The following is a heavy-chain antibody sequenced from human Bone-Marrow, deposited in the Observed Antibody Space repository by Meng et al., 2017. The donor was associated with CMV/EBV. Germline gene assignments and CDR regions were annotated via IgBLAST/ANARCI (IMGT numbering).Heavy chain of an antibody. Sequence: FTGYYMHGVRQAPGQGLEWMGWINPNSGGTNYAQKFQGRVTMTRDTSISTAYMELSRLRSDDTAVYYCARDEYCSSTSCYNPYWYFDLWGRGTLVTVSS. V-gene: IGHV1-2*02. CDR3: ARDEYCSSTSCYNPYWYFDL. J-gene: IGHJ2*01. CDR1: FTGYY. CDR2: INPNSGGT. D-gene: IGHD2-2*02.